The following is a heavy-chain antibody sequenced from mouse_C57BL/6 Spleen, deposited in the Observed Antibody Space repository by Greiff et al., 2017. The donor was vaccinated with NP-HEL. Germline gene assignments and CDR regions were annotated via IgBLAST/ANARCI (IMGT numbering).Heavy chain of an antibody. CDR3: ARVTTVRAMDY. CDR2: IYPGSGST. CDR1: GYTFTSYW. Sequence: QVQLQQSGAELVKPGASVKMSCKASGYTFTSYWITWVKQRPGQGLEWIGDIYPGSGSTNYNEKFKSKATLTVDTSSSTAYMQLSSLTSEDSAVYYCARVTTVRAMDYWGQGTSVTVSS. V-gene: IGHV1-55*01. D-gene: IGHD1-1*01. J-gene: IGHJ4*01.